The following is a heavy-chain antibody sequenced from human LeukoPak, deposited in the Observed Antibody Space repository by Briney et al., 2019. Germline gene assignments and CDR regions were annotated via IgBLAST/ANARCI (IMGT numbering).Heavy chain of an antibody. CDR2: ISSDGSNK. CDR1: GFTFSSYG. D-gene: IGHD3-22*01. Sequence: GRSLRLSCAASGFTFSSYGMHWVRQAPGKGLEWVSDISSDGSNKYYADSVKGRFTISRDNTKNTLYLQMNSLRAEDTAVFYCANENYYDSSGYLDNWGQGTLVTVSS. CDR3: ANENYYDSSGYLDN. V-gene: IGHV3-30*18. J-gene: IGHJ4*02.